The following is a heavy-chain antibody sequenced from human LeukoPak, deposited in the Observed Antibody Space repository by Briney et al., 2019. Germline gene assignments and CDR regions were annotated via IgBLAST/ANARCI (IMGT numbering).Heavy chain of an antibody. J-gene: IGHJ3*02. CDR3: AKDALYCSGGSCYLDAFDI. D-gene: IGHD2-15*01. CDR1: GFAFSSYA. V-gene: IGHV3-23*01. CDR2: ISGSGGST. Sequence: GGSLRLSCAVSGFAFSSYAMSWVRQAPGKGLEWVSAISGSGGSTYYADSVKGRFTISRDNSKNTLYLQMNSLRAEDTAVYYCAKDALYCSGGSCYLDAFDIWGQGTMVTVSS.